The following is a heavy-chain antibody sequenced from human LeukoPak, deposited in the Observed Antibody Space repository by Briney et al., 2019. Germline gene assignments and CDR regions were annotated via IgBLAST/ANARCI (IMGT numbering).Heavy chain of an antibody. D-gene: IGHD6-13*01. CDR3: AKDRLGAAAGDYFDY. J-gene: IGHJ4*02. Sequence: SETLSLTCTVSGGSFSSYYWTWIRQPPGKGLEWIGYIDHSGSTNYNPSLKSRVSISSDTSKNQFSLELSSVTAADTAVYYCAKDRLGAAAGDYFDYWGQGILVTVSS. CDR2: IDHSGST. CDR1: GGSFSSYY. V-gene: IGHV4-59*01.